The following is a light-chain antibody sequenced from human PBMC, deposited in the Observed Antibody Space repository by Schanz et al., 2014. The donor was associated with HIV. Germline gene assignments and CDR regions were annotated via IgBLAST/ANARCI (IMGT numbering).Light chain of an antibody. J-gene: IGLJ7*01. V-gene: IGLV1-47*01. CDR2: RNN. Sequence: QSVLTQPPSASGTPGQRVTISCSGSSSNIGSNYVYWYQQLPGTAPKLLIYRNNQRPSGVPDRFSGSKSGPSASLAIRGLQSEDEADYYCAAWDDSLNGAVFGGGTQLTVL. CDR3: AAWDDSLNGAV. CDR1: SSNIGSNY.